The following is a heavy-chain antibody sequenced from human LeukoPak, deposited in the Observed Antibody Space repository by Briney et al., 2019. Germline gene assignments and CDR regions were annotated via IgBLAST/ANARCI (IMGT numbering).Heavy chain of an antibody. V-gene: IGHV4-39*01. CDR1: GVSISSSSYY. Sequence: SETLSLTCNVSGVSISSSSYYWGWIRQPPGKGLEWIGSMYYGGSTYHNPSLKSRVTISVDTSKNQFSLKLSSVTATDTAVYYCASSDPFSSTWNPAYSFDYWDQGTLVTVSS. CDR3: ASSDPFSSTWNPAYSFDY. D-gene: IGHD6-13*01. J-gene: IGHJ4*02. CDR2: MYYGGST.